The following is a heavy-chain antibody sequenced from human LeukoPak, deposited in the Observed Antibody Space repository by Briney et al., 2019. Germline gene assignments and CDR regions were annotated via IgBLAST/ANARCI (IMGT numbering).Heavy chain of an antibody. Sequence: GGSLRLSCAASGFTFSSYGMHWVRQVPGKGLEWVAVIWYDGSNKYYADSVKGRFTISRDNSKNTLYLQMNSLRAEDTAVYYCAKDGSGSYDYLDYWGQGTLVTVSS. CDR3: AKDGSGSYDYLDY. V-gene: IGHV3-33*06. CDR2: IWYDGSNK. J-gene: IGHJ4*02. D-gene: IGHD1-26*01. CDR1: GFTFSSYG.